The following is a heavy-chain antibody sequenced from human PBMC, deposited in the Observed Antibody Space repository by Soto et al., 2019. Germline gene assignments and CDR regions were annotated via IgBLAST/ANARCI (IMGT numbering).Heavy chain of an antibody. J-gene: IGHJ4*02. D-gene: IGHD6-19*01. CDR1: GGSFSGYY. V-gene: IGHV4-34*01. CDR3: ARQVIAVAGTGDFDY. CDR2: INHSGST. Sequence: PSETLSLTCAVYGGSFSGYYWSWIRQPPGKGLEWIGEINHSGSTNYNPSLKSRVTISVDTSKNQFSLKLSSVTAADTAVYYCARQVIAVAGTGDFDYWGQGTLVTVSS.